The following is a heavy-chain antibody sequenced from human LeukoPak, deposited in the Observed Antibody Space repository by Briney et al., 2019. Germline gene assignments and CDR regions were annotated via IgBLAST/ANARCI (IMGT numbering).Heavy chain of an antibody. CDR2: MNPNSGNT. J-gene: IGHJ4*02. D-gene: IGHD3-22*01. V-gene: IGHV1-8*01. CDR3: ASYYYDSSGYMVY. Sequence: GASVKVSCKASGYTFTSYDINWVQQSTGQGLEWMGWMNPNSGNTGYAQKFQGRVTMTRNTSISTAYMELSSLRSEDTAVYYCASYYYDSSGYMVYWGQGTLVTVSS. CDR1: GYTFTSYD.